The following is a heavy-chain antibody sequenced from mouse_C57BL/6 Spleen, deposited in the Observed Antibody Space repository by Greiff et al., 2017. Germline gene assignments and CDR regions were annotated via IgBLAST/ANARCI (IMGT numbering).Heavy chain of an antibody. CDR2: INPSNGGT. CDR3: ARAYGSSLYWYFDV. Sequence: VQLQQPGTELVKPGASVKLSCKASGYTFTSYWMHWVKQRPGQGLEWIGNINPSNGGTNYNEKFESKATLTVDKSSSTAYMQLSSLTSEDSAVYYCARAYGSSLYWYFDVWGTGTTVTVSS. V-gene: IGHV1-53*01. CDR1: GYTFTSYW. J-gene: IGHJ1*03. D-gene: IGHD1-1*01.